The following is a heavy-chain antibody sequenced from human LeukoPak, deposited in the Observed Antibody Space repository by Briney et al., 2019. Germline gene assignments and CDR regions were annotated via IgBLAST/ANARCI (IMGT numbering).Heavy chain of an antibody. Sequence: SETLSLTCTVSGGSISNYYWSWIRQPPGKGLEWIGYIYNSGSTNYNPSLKSRVTISVDTSKHQFSLKLSSVTAADTAVYYCPRERVIAARRYYYMDVWGKGTTVTVSS. J-gene: IGHJ6*03. D-gene: IGHD6-6*01. CDR3: PRERVIAARRYYYMDV. V-gene: IGHV4-59*01. CDR1: GGSISNYY. CDR2: IYNSGST.